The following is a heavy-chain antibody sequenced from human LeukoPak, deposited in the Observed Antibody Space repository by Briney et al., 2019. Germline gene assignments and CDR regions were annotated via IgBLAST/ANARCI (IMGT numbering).Heavy chain of an antibody. CDR1: GFTFSSYS. Sequence: GGSLRLSCAASGFTFSSYSMNWVRQAPGKGLEWVSYIGSGGTTIYYADSVKGRFTIFRDNSKNTLYLQMNSLRAEDTAVYYCAKVRSSSGPLRGAFDIWGQGTMVTVSS. D-gene: IGHD6-19*01. J-gene: IGHJ3*02. CDR2: IGSGGTTI. CDR3: AKVRSSSGPLRGAFDI. V-gene: IGHV3-48*01.